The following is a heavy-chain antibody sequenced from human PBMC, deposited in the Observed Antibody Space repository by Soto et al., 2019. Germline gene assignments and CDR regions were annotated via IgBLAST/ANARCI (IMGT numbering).Heavy chain of an antibody. CDR3: ARDVYNTGWFDP. CDR1: GFIVSSND. V-gene: IGHV3-53*01. D-gene: IGHD2-8*02. Sequence: GSLRLSCAASGFIVSSNDISWVRQAPGKGLEWVSVIYSGAGTYYADSVQGRFTISRDNSKNTVYLQMNTLRAEDTAVYYCARDVYNTGWFDPWGQGTLVTVSS. CDR2: IYSGAGT. J-gene: IGHJ5*02.